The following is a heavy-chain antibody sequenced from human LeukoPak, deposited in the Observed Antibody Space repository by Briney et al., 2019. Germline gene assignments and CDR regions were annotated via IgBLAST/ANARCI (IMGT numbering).Heavy chain of an antibody. CDR3: ARETHRLLWFGDDLPQTYNYYGMDV. V-gene: IGHV3-30*02. D-gene: IGHD3-10*01. CDR1: GFSFGTFG. CDR2: IGYGGDNK. J-gene: IGHJ6*02. Sequence: PGGSLRLSCVASGFSFGTFGMHWVRQPPGKGLEWVTFIGYGGDNKYYADSVKGRFTISRDNSKNTLYLQMNSLRAEDTAVYYCARETHRLLWFGDDLPQTYNYYGMDVWGQGTTVTVSS.